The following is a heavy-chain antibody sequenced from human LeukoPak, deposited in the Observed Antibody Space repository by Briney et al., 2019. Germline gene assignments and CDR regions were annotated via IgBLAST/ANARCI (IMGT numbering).Heavy chain of an antibody. D-gene: IGHD6-19*01. J-gene: IGHJ4*02. V-gene: IGHV3-21*01. Sequence: PGGSLRLSCAASGFTFSSYSMNWVRQAPGKGLEWVSSISSNSSYIYYADSVKGRFTISRDNVKNLLYLQMNSLRAEDTAVYYCARVQRGIAVALDYWGQGTLATVSS. CDR2: ISSNSSYI. CDR3: ARVQRGIAVALDY. CDR1: GFTFSSYS.